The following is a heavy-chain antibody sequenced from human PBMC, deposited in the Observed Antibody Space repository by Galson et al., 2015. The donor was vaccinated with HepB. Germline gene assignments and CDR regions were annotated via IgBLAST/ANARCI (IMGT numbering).Heavy chain of an antibody. Sequence: SETLSLTCNVSGGSFDRYYWNWIRQPPGKGLEWIAYIYSSGTTKYNPSLKSRVTISVDTSKNQFSLSLKSVAAADTAVYYCAGSQWYYFQVWGQGIPVTVSS. CDR2: IYSSGTT. V-gene: IGHV4-4*09. J-gene: IGHJ1*01. CDR3: AGSQWYYFQV. CDR1: GGSFDRYY. D-gene: IGHD2-8*01.